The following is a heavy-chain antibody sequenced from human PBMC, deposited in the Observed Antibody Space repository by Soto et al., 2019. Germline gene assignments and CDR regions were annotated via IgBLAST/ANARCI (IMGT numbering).Heavy chain of an antibody. CDR3: ARDVSSDTTGFRGYDL. V-gene: IGHV1-69*13. D-gene: IGHD3-10*01. CDR2: FIPIFVSA. Sequence: ASVKVSCKASGGTVSSYAITWVRQAPGKGLEWMGVFIPIFVSAHYAPKFQGRITITADESTSTAYMELSGLTSEDTAIYYCARDVSSDTTGFRGYDLWGRGTQVTVS. CDR1: GGTVSSYA. J-gene: IGHJ4*02.